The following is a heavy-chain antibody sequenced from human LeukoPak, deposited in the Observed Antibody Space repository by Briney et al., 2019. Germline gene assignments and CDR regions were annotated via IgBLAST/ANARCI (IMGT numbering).Heavy chain of an antibody. V-gene: IGHV3-30*04. CDR3: AREAVAGTEQDAAIDY. CDR1: GFTFSSYA. J-gene: IGHJ4*02. CDR2: ISYDGSNK. D-gene: IGHD6-19*01. Sequence: GGSLRLSCAASGFTFSSYAMHWVSQAPGKGLEWVAVISYDGSNKYYADSVKGRFTISRDNSKNTLYLQMNSLRAEDTAVYYCAREAVAGTEQDAAIDYWGQGTLVTVSS.